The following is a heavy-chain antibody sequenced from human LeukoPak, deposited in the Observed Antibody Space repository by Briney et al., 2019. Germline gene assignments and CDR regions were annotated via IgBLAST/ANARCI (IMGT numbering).Heavy chain of an antibody. V-gene: IGHV1-46*01. Sequence: ASVKVSCKASGYTFTSYYMHWERQAPGQGLEWMGIINPSGGSTSYAQKFQGRVTMTRDTSTSTVYMELSSLTSEDTAVYYCARGRGVVVPAAPTGDPFDIWGQGTMVTVSS. CDR3: ARGRGVVVPAAPTGDPFDI. D-gene: IGHD2-2*01. CDR1: GYTFTSYY. J-gene: IGHJ3*02. CDR2: INPSGGST.